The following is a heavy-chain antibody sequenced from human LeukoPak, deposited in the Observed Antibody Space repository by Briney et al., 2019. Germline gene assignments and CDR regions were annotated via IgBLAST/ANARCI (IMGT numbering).Heavy chain of an antibody. D-gene: IGHD3-10*01. J-gene: IGHJ2*01. CDR1: GGSFSGYY. Sequence: SETLSLTCAVYGGSFSGYYWSWIRQPPGQGLEWIGDINHSGSTNYNPSLKSRVTISVDTSKNQFSLKLSSVTAAATAVYYCARGVTMVRGAPGRYFDLWGRGTLVTVSS. CDR2: INHSGST. CDR3: ARGVTMVRGAPGRYFDL. V-gene: IGHV4-34*01.